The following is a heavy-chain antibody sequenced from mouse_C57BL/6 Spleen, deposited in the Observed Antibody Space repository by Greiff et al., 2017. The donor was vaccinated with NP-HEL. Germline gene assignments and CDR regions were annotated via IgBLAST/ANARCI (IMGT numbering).Heavy chain of an antibody. V-gene: IGHV1-15*01. CDR1: GYTFTDYE. CDR3: TRGPYYGSSYVVLYYFDY. Sequence: QVQLQQSGAELVRPGASVTLSCKASGYTFTDYEMHWVKQTPVHGLEWIGAIDPETGGTAYNQKFKGKAILTADKSSSTAYMELRSLTSEDSAVYYCTRGPYYGSSYVVLYYFDYWGQGTTLTVSS. CDR2: IDPETGGT. D-gene: IGHD1-1*01. J-gene: IGHJ2*01.